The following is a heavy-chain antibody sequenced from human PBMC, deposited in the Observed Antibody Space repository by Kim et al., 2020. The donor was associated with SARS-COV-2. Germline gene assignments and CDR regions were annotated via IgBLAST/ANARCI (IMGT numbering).Heavy chain of an antibody. CDR2: ISGSGGST. Sequence: GGSLRLSCAASGFTFSSYAMSWVRQAPGKGLEWVSAISGSGGSTYYADSVKGRFTISRDNSKNTLYLQMNSLRAEDTAVYYCAKGALGLRYFDWFFDYWGQGTLVTVSS. CDR1: GFTFSSYA. D-gene: IGHD3-9*01. CDR3: AKGALGLRYFDWFFDY. V-gene: IGHV3-23*01. J-gene: IGHJ4*02.